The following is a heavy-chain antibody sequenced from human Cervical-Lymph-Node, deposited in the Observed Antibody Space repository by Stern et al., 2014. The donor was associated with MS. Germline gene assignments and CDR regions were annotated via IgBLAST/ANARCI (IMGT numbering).Heavy chain of an antibody. CDR2: INSDGSST. Sequence: EVQLVESGGGVVQPGGSLRLSCAASGFTFSSYWMHWVRQAPGKGLVWVSRINSDGSSTSYADSVKGRFTISRDNAKNTLYLQMNSLRAEDTAVYYCARGGYYDILTGPDAFDIWGQGTMVTVSS. CDR1: GFTFSSYW. D-gene: IGHD3-9*01. CDR3: ARGGYYDILTGPDAFDI. V-gene: IGHV3-74*02. J-gene: IGHJ3*02.